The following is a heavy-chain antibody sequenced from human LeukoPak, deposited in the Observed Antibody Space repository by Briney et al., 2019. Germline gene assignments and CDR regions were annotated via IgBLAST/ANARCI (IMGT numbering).Heavy chain of an antibody. CDR2: ISSSSSYI. V-gene: IGHV3-21*01. Sequence: GRSLRLSCAASGFTFSSYSMNWVRQAPGKGLEWVSSISSSSSYIYYADSVKGRFTISRDNAKNSLYLQMNSLRAEDTAVYYCASSGPGYCSGGSCYVYYYFDYWGQGTLVTVSS. CDR3: ASSGPGYCSGGSCYVYYYFDY. J-gene: IGHJ4*02. D-gene: IGHD2-15*01. CDR1: GFTFSSYS.